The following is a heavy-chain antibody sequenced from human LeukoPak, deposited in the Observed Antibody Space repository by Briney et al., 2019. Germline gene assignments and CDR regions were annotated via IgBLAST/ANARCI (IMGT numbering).Heavy chain of an antibody. CDR2: IYYSGST. CDR3: ARDSPRTSDAFDI. Sequence: SETLSLTCTVSGGSISSYYWSWIRQPPGKGLEWIGYIYYSGSTNYNPSLKSRVTISVDTSKNQFSLKLSSVTAADTAVYCCARDSPRTSDAFDIWGQGTMVTVSS. D-gene: IGHD2-2*01. CDR1: GGSISSYY. V-gene: IGHV4-59*01. J-gene: IGHJ3*02.